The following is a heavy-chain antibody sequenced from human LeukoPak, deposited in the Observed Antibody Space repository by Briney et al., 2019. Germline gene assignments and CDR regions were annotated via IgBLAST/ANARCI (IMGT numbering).Heavy chain of an antibody. CDR1: GGSISSGSYY. CDR3: AREPRDLNAFDI. V-gene: IGHV4-61*02. Sequence: TLSLTCTVSGGSISSGSYYWSWIRQPAGKGLEWIGRIYTSGSTNYNPSLKSRVTISVDTSKNQFSLKLSSVTAADTAVYYCAREPRDLNAFDIWGQGTMVTVSS. D-gene: IGHD3-3*01. CDR2: IYTSGST. J-gene: IGHJ3*02.